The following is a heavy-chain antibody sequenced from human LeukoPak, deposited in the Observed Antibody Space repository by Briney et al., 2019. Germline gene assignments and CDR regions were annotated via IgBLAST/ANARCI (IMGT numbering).Heavy chain of an antibody. CDR2: INHSGST. J-gene: IGHJ4*02. CDR1: GGSFSGYY. CDR3: ARGAPPAPDY. Sequence: SETLSLTCAVYGGSFSGYYWSWIRQPPGKGLEWIGEINHSGSTNYNPSLKSRVTISVDTSKNQFSLKLSSVTAADTAVYYCARGAPPAPDYRGQGTLVTVSS. V-gene: IGHV4-34*01.